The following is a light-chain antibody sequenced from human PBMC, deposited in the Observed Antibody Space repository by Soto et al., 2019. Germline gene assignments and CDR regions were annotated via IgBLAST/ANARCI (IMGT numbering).Light chain of an antibody. J-gene: IGKJ1*01. CDR1: QSVSSN. CDR2: GAS. Sequence: EIVMTQSPATLSVSPGERATLSCRASQSVSSNLAWYQQKPGQAPRLLIYGASTRATGIPARFSGSGSGTDFTLTISSLEPEDFAVYYCQQYDNWLTGTFGQGTKVDIK. CDR3: QQYDNWLTGT. V-gene: IGKV3-15*01.